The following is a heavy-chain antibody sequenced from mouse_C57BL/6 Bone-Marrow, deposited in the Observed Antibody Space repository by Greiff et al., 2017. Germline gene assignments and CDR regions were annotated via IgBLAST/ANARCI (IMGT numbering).Heavy chain of an antibody. CDR2: ISYDGSN. V-gene: IGHV3-6*01. CDR3: ARIYYGNLEAY. D-gene: IGHD2-1*01. CDR1: GYSITSGYY. J-gene: IGHJ3*01. Sequence: EVQLQESGPGLVKPSQSLSLTCSVTGYSITSGYYWNWIRQFPGNKLEWMGYISYDGSNNYNPSLKNRISITRDTSKNQFFLKLNSVTTEDTATYYCARIYYGNLEAYWGQGTLVTVSA.